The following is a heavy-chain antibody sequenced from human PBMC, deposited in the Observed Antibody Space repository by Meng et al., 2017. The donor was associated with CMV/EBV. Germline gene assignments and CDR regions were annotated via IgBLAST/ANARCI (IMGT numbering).Heavy chain of an antibody. J-gene: IGHJ4*02. CDR1: GFTFQNYG. CDR2: IWFDGNNK. V-gene: IGHV3-33*06. D-gene: IGHD1-26*01. CDR3: AKDGSYRVYYFDY. Sequence: ASGFTFQNYGMLWVRQAPGKGLEWVAVIWFDGNNKYYADSVKGRFTISRDNTKNTLYLQMNSLRAEDTAVYYCAKDGSYRVYYFDYWGQGTLVTVSS.